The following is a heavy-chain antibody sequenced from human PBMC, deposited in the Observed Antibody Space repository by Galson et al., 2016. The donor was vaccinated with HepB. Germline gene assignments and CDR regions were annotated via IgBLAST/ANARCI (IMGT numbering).Heavy chain of an antibody. Sequence: SETLSLTCTVSGGSIRSYYCSWIRQPPGKGLEWIGHIYYSGSTKYNPSLKSRVTMSQDTSKNQFSLNLSSVTAADTAVYYCAASRGYNWALPFDYWGQGTLVTVSS. V-gene: IGHV4-59*03. CDR1: GGSIRSYY. CDR2: IYYSGST. CDR3: AASRGYNWALPFDY. J-gene: IGHJ4*02. D-gene: IGHD5-24*01.